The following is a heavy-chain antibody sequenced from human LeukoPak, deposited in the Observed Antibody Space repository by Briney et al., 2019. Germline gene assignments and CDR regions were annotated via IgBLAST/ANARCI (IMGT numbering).Heavy chain of an antibody. CDR1: GYTFTSYD. CDR3: ARGLSGYYYDSSGYYGY. V-gene: IGHV1-8*01. J-gene: IGHJ4*02. CDR2: MNPNSDNT. D-gene: IGHD3-22*01. Sequence: ASVKVSCKSSGYTFTSYDINWVRHATGQGLEWMGWMNPNSDNTGYAQKFQGRVTITRNTSISTAYMELSSLRSEDTAVYYCARGLSGYYYDSSGYYGYWGQGTLVTVSS.